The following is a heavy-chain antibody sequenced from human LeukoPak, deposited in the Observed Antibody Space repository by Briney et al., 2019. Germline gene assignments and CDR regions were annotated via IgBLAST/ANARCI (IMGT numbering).Heavy chain of an antibody. CDR1: GGSISSSNW. V-gene: IGHV4-4*02. J-gene: IGHJ4*02. CDR2: IYHSGST. Sequence: SGTLSLTCAVSGGSISSSNWGSWVRQPPGKGLEWIGEIYHSGSTNYNPSLKSRVTISVDKSQNQFSLKLSSVTAADTAVYYCARLGIAAAGTTDYFDYWGQGTLVTVSS. D-gene: IGHD6-13*01. CDR3: ARLGIAAAGTTDYFDY.